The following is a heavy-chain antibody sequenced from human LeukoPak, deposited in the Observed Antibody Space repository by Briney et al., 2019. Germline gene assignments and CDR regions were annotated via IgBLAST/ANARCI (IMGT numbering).Heavy chain of an antibody. CDR2: ISWNSGSI. J-gene: IGHJ4*02. D-gene: IGHD2/OR15-2a*01. Sequence: GGSLRLSCAASGFTFDDYAMHWVRQAPGKGLEWVSGISWNSGSIGYADSVKGRFTISRDNAKNSPYLQMNSLRAEDTALYYCAKAQFTSYYFDYWGQGTLVTVSS. V-gene: IGHV3-9*01. CDR3: AKAQFTSYYFDY. CDR1: GFTFDDYA.